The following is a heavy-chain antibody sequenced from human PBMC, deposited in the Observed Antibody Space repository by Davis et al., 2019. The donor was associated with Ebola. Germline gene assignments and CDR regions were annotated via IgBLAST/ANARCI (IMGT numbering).Heavy chain of an antibody. CDR3: ARSGDPGAVDY. V-gene: IGHV3-7*03. CDR2: VNNDEKER. J-gene: IGHJ4*02. D-gene: IGHD1-26*01. Sequence: PGGSLRLSCVPSGFTFRNYWMSWVRQAPGKGMEWVANVNNDEKERYYVDSVTDRFTISRDNVKNLLFLQMDNLRVDDTGVYYCARSGDPGAVDYWGQGTLVIVSP. CDR1: GFTFRNYW.